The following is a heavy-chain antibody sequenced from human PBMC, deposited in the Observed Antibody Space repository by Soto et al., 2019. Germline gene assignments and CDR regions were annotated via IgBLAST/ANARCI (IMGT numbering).Heavy chain of an antibody. Sequence: SETLSLTCAVYGGSFSGYYWSWIRQPPGKGLEWIGEINHSGSTNYNPSLKSRVTISLDTSKNQFSLKLSSVTAADTAVYYCARRRTWIQLCWFDPWGQGTLVTVSS. V-gene: IGHV4-34*01. CDR2: INHSGST. J-gene: IGHJ5*02. CDR3: ARRRTWIQLCWFDP. CDR1: GGSFSGYY. D-gene: IGHD5-18*01.